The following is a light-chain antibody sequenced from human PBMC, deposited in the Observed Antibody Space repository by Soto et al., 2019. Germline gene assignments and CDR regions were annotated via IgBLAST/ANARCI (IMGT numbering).Light chain of an antibody. CDR1: QSVSSN. V-gene: IGKV3-15*01. CDR3: QQYNNWPQGT. Sequence: EIVMTQSPATLSVSPGERATLSCRASQSVSSNLAWYRQKPGQAPRLLIYGASTRATGIPARFSGSGSGTEFTLTISSLQSEDFAVYYCQQYNNWPQGTFGQGTKVEIK. CDR2: GAS. J-gene: IGKJ1*01.